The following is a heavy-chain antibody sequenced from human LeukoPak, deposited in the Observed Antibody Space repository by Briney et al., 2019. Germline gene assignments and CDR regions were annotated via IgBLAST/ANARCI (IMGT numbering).Heavy chain of an antibody. J-gene: IGHJ4*02. CDR1: GFTFSDYY. D-gene: IGHD3-16*01. CDR3: ARGGGSNYFDH. V-gene: IGHV3-11*05. Sequence: PGGSLRLSCAASGFTFSDYYMTWIRQAPGKGLEWLSYISSSSTYTNYADSVKGRFTISRDNAKNSLYLQLNSLRAEDTAVYYCARGGGSNYFDHWGQGTLVTVSS. CDR2: ISSSSTYT.